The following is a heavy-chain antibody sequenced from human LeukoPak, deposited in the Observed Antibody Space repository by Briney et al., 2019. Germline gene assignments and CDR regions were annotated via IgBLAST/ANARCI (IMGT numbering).Heavy chain of an antibody. CDR1: GFTFSNYN. CDR2: ITSSSMYI. D-gene: IGHD1-26*01. CDR3: ARDPYNGNYGDSYYYFMDA. Sequence: GGSLRLSCAASGFTFSNYNMNWVRQTPGKGLEWVSSITSSSMYIYYADSVKGRFTISRDNAKNSLSLQMNSLRAEDTAVYYCARDPYNGNYGDSYYYFMDAWGKGPRSPSP. J-gene: IGHJ6*03. V-gene: IGHV3-21*01.